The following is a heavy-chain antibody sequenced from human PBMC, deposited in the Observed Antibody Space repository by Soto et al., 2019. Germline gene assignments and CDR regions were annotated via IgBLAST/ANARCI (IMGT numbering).Heavy chain of an antibody. V-gene: IGHV4-31*03. Sequence: PSETLSLTCTVSGGSISSSGYYWSWIRQHPGKGLEWIGNIYYTGSTHYNPSLKSRATISVDTTKNHFSLKLSSVTAADTSVYYCATVYYRSDSTDCFMDYFDPCGQGHMVIVSS. D-gene: IGHD2-2*01. CDR3: ATVYYRSDSTDCFMDYFDP. J-gene: IGHJ5*02. CDR2: IYYTGST. CDR1: GGSISSSGYY.